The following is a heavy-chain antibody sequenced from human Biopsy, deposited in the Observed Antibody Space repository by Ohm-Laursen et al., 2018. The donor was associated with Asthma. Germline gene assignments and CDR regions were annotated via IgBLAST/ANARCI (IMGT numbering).Heavy chain of an antibody. J-gene: IGHJ6*02. CDR1: PGSFCGFF. V-gene: IGHV4-34*04. Sequence: SLTLSFTCDVYPGSFCGFFWTWIRPSPGKGLVWIGETNERGVTNNNPSLKSLAIISIDTYWHRVCLKFTSMTAADTAVYYCARGPELDVWGQGTTVTVSS. CDR2: TNERGVT. CDR3: ARGPELDV.